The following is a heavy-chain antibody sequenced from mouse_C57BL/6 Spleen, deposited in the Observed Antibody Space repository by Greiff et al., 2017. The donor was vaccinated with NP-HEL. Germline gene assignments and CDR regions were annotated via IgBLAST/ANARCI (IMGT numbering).Heavy chain of an antibody. Sequence: EVQVVESGGGLVKPGGSLKLSCAASGFTFSSYAMSWVRQTPEKRLEWVATISDGGSYTYYPDNVKGRFTISRDNAKNNLYLQMSHLKSEDTAMYYCARDQRDQGFDYWGQGTTLTVSS. J-gene: IGHJ2*01. V-gene: IGHV5-4*01. D-gene: IGHD3-3*01. CDR1: GFTFSSYA. CDR3: ARDQRDQGFDY. CDR2: ISDGGSYT.